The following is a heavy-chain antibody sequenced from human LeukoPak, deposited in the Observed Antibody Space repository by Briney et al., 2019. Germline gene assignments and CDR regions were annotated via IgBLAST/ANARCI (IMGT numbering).Heavy chain of an antibody. CDR3: AKAGYCSSTSCEFDAFDI. CDR1: GFTFSSYA. Sequence: PGGSLRLSCAASGFTFSSYAMSWVRQAPGKGLEWVSAISGSGGSTYYAYSVKGRFAISRDNSKNTLYLQMNSLRAEDTAVYYCAKAGYCSSTSCEFDAFDIWGQGTMVTVSS. J-gene: IGHJ3*02. CDR2: ISGSGGST. V-gene: IGHV3-23*01. D-gene: IGHD2-2*01.